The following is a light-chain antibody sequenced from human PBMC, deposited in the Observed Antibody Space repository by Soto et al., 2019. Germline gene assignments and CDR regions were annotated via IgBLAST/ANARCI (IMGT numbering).Light chain of an antibody. J-gene: IGKJ3*01. V-gene: IGKV3-11*01. Sequence: EIVLTQSPATLSLSPGERATLSCRASQSVSRYLAWYQQKPGQAPRLLIYDASNRATGIPARFSGSGSGTDFTLTITRLEPEDFAVYYCQQRSNWPRTFGPGTKVDVK. CDR2: DAS. CDR1: QSVSRY. CDR3: QQRSNWPRT.